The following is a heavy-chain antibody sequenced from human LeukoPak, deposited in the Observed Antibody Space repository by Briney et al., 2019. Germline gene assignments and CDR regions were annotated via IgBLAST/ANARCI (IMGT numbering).Heavy chain of an antibody. CDR1: GGTFSSYA. CDR3: ARDGPPGYCSSTSCYSNWFDP. J-gene: IGHJ5*02. Sequence: SVKVSCKASGGTFSSYAISWVRQAPGQGLEWMGRIIPILGIANYAQKFQGRVTITADKSTSTACMELSSLRSEDTAVYYCARDGPPGYCSSTSCYSNWFDPWGQGTLVTVSS. CDR2: IIPILGIA. V-gene: IGHV1-69*04. D-gene: IGHD2-2*01.